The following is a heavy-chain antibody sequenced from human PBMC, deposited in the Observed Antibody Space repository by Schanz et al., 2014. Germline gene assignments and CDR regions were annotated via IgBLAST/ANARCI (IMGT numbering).Heavy chain of an antibody. CDR1: GFTLSSYA. CDR3: ATGRAASNFGSEYFLY. Sequence: DVQLAESGGGLVQPGGSLRLSCAASGFTLSSYALSWVRQSPGKGLEWVSAINTADTTYYADSVKGRFAISRENSKNTMFLQMSSLRPEDTAVYYCATGRAASNFGSEYFLYWGQGTLVTVSS. J-gene: IGHJ1*01. V-gene: IGHV3-23*04. CDR2: INTADTT. D-gene: IGHD6-13*01.